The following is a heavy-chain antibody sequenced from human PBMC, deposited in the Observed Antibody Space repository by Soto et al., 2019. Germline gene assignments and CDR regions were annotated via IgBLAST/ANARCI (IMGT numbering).Heavy chain of an antibody. D-gene: IGHD6-6*01. CDR3: ATQDLSSSSPPGNWFDP. Sequence: SETLSLTCTVSGGSISSGGYYWSWIRQHPGKGLEWIGYIYYSGSTYYNPSLKSRVTISVDTSKNQFSLKLSSVTAADTAVYYCATQDLSSSSPPGNWFDPWGQGTLVTV. J-gene: IGHJ5*02. CDR1: GGSISSGGYY. CDR2: IYYSGST. V-gene: IGHV4-31*03.